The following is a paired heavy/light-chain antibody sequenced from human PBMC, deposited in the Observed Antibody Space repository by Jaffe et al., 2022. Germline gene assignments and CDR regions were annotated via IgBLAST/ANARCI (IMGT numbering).Light chain of an antibody. J-gene: IGLJ2*01. V-gene: IGLV3-19*01. CDR1: SLRSYY. CDR3: NSRDSSGNHPSVV. Sequence: SSELTQDPAVSVALGQTVRITCQGDSLRSYYASWYQQKPGQAPVLVIYGKNNRPSGIPDRFSGSSSGNTASLTITGAQAEDEADYYCNSRDSSGNHPSVVFGGGTKLTVL. CDR2: GKN.
Heavy chain of an antibody. D-gene: IGHD3-22*01. CDR3: ARDQILAYYYDSSGYYYVPGDY. J-gene: IGHJ4*02. CDR1: GYTFTSYY. V-gene: IGHV1-46*01. CDR2: INPSGGST. Sequence: QVQLVQSGAEVKKPGASVKVSCKASGYTFTSYYMHWVRQAPGQGLEWMGIINPSGGSTSYAQKFQGRVTMTRDTSTSTVYMELSSLRSEDTAVYYCARDQILAYYYDSSGYYYVPGDYWGQGTLVTVSS.